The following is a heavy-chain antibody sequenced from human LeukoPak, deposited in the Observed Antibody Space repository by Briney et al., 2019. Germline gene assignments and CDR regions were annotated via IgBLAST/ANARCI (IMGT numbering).Heavy chain of an antibody. D-gene: IGHD6-13*01. CDR3: ARGPPAAGRWVYYMDV. Sequence: SVTVSCKASGGTFSSYAISWVRQAPGQGLEWMGGIIPIFGTANYAQKFQGRVTITTDESTSTAYMELSSLRSEDTAVYYCARGPPAAGRWVYYMDVWGKGTTVTVSS. CDR1: GGTFSSYA. CDR2: IIPIFGTA. J-gene: IGHJ6*03. V-gene: IGHV1-69*05.